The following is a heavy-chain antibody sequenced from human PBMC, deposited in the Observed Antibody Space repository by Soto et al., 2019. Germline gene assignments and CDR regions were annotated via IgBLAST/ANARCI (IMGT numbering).Heavy chain of an antibody. CDR3: LRTHLYSWSFDLSGKEV. CDR2: IKQDGSEE. V-gene: IGHV3-7*03. Sequence: DVQLAESGGGLVQPGGSLRLSCVASGQTFNRYWMSWVRQAPGKGLEWVANIKQDGSEEYYVDSVKGRFTISRDNAKKALNLQINTVRAEDTAMYYCLRTHLYSWSFDLSGKEVWGQGTRLIVSS. CDR1: GQTFNRYW. D-gene: IGHD3-9*01. J-gene: IGHJ6*01.